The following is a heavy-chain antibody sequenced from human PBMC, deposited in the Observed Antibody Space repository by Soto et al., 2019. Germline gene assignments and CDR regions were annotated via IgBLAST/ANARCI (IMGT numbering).Heavy chain of an antibody. Sequence: PSETLSLTCTVSGGSISSGSYYWGWIRQPPGKGLEWIGSIYYSGSTYYNPSLKSRVTMSVDASKSQFSLKLNSVTAADTAVYYCARHLGPIPTFDYWGQGTLVTVSS. D-gene: IGHD2-2*02. CDR3: ARHLGPIPTFDY. CDR2: IYYSGST. CDR1: GGSISSGSYY. V-gene: IGHV4-39*01. J-gene: IGHJ4*02.